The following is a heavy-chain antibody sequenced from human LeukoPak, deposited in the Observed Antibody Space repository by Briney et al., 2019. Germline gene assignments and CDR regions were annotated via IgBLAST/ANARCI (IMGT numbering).Heavy chain of an antibody. CDR2: IYSGGST. Sequence: GGSLRLSCAASGFTVSSNYMSWVRQAPGKGLEWVSVIYSGGSTNYADSVKGRFTISRDNSKNTLYLQMNSLRAEDTAVYYCARYSSGWYGAFDIWGQGTMVTVSS. V-gene: IGHV3-53*01. CDR1: GFTVSSNY. CDR3: ARYSSGWYGAFDI. J-gene: IGHJ3*02. D-gene: IGHD6-19*01.